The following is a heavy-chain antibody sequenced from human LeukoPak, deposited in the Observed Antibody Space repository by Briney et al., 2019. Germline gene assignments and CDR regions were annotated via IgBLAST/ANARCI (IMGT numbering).Heavy chain of an antibody. D-gene: IGHD2-2*01. CDR1: GGSFSGYY. Sequence: SETLSLTCAVYGGSFSGYYWSWIRQPPGKGLEWIGEINHSGSTNYNPSLKSRVTISVDTSNNQFSLKLSSVTAADTAVYYCARGGIVVVPARRYFDYWGQGTLVTVSS. J-gene: IGHJ4*02. CDR3: ARGGIVVVPARRYFDY. CDR2: INHSGST. V-gene: IGHV4-34*01.